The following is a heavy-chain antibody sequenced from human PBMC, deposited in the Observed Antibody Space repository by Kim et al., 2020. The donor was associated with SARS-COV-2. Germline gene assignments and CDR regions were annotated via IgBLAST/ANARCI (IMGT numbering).Heavy chain of an antibody. Sequence: GGSLRLSCAASGFTFSNYDMHWVRQATGKGLEWISAIGSAGDTYYPGSVKGRFTISRENAKNSLYLQMNSLRAGDTAGYYCAREGGGMDVLGQGTPGPDS. CDR1: GFTFSNYD. CDR2: IGSAGDT. J-gene: IGHJ6*02. D-gene: IGHD1-26*01. CDR3: AREGGGMDV. V-gene: IGHV3-13*04.